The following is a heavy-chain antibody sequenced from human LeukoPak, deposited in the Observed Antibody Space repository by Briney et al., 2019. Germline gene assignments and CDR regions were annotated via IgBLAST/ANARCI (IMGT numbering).Heavy chain of an antibody. J-gene: IGHJ4*02. CDR3: ARVEASGYDYGAFDY. Sequence: GGPLRLTCAASGFTFSSYAMSWVRQAPGKGLEWVSAISGSGVSTFYADSVKGRFTISRDNAKNSLYLQMNSLRAEDTAVYYCARVEASGYDYGAFDYWGQGTLVTVSS. CDR1: GFTFSSYA. D-gene: IGHD5-12*01. V-gene: IGHV3-23*01. CDR2: ISGSGVST.